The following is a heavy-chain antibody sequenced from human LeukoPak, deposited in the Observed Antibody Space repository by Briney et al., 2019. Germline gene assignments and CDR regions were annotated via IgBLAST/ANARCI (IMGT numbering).Heavy chain of an antibody. J-gene: IGHJ3*02. CDR3: ATLLEPTGGGAFDI. CDR2: IYPGDSDT. D-gene: IGHD1-1*01. Sequence: KAGESLKISCKGSGYSFTNYWSDWVCQMPGKGLEWMGIIYPGDSDTRYSPSFQGQVTISADKSISTAYLQWSSLKASDTAMYYCATLLEPTGGGAFDIWGQGTMVTVSS. V-gene: IGHV5-51*01. CDR1: GYSFTNYW.